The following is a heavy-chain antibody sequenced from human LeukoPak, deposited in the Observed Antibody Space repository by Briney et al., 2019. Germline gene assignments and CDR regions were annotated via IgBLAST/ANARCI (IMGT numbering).Heavy chain of an antibody. V-gene: IGHV1-18*01. J-gene: IGHJ6*02. D-gene: IGHD4-17*01. CDR3: AREGGDYEIPPPSPLYYYYGMDV. CDR2: ISAYNGNT. Sequence: ASVKVSCKASGYTFTSYGISWVRQAPGQGLEWMGWISAYNGNTNYAQKLQGRVTMTTDTSTSTAYMELRSLRSDDTAVYYCAREGGDYEIPPPSPLYYYYGMDVWGQGTTVTVSS. CDR1: GYTFTSYG.